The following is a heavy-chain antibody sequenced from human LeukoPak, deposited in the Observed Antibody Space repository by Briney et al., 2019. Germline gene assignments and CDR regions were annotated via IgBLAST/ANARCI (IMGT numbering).Heavy chain of an antibody. D-gene: IGHD5-18*01. V-gene: IGHV4-38-2*02. CDR3: ARIFIRNGYSSYFDC. CDR2: VYQSGTT. Sequence: SETLSLTCTVSGFSISSGHYWGWVRQPPGAGLEWIGSVYQSGTTYYNPSLKGRVTTSVDMSKNQFPLRLRPVTAADTAVYYCARIFIRNGYSSYFDCWGQGTLVTVSS. CDR1: GFSISSGHY. J-gene: IGHJ4*02.